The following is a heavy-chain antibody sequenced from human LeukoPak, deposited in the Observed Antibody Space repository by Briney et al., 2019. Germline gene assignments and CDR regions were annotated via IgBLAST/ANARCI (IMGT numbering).Heavy chain of an antibody. J-gene: IGHJ4*02. CDR2: ISGRGDSL. CDR1: GFTFEASA. V-gene: IGHV3-43*02. Sequence: GGSLRLSCAASGFTFEASAMHSVRHAPGKGLEWVSEISGRGDSLTYAPWTNGRFTISRDNSKKSLYLQLDSLRPDDTAFYYCAKEGSVCTDGICRYFDFWGQGALVTVS. D-gene: IGHD2-8*01. CDR3: AKEGSVCTDGICRYFDF.